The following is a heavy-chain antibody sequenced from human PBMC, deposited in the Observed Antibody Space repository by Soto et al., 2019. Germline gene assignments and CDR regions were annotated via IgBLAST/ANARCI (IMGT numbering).Heavy chain of an antibody. Sequence: HPGGSLRLSCAASGFTFSSYGMHWVRQAPGKGLEWVAVISYDGSNKYYADSVKGRFTISRDNSKNTLYLQMNSLRAEDTAVYYCAKDRDCSGGSCPSYYYYYGMDVWGQGTTVTVSS. CDR1: GFTFSSYG. CDR3: AKDRDCSGGSCPSYYYYYGMDV. V-gene: IGHV3-30*18. CDR2: ISYDGSNK. D-gene: IGHD2-15*01. J-gene: IGHJ6*02.